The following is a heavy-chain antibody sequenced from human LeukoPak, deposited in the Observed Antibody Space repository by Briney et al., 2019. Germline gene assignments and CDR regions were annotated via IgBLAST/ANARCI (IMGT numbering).Heavy chain of an antibody. Sequence: QTGGSLRLSCAASGFTFTNYGMSWVRQAPGKGLEWVSAISGSGGSTYYADSVKGRFTISRDNSKNTLYLQMNSLRAEDTAVYYCAKEIEMATIEGCFDYWGQGTLVTVSS. CDR1: GFTFTNYG. V-gene: IGHV3-23*01. CDR3: AKEIEMATIEGCFDY. D-gene: IGHD5-24*01. J-gene: IGHJ4*02. CDR2: ISGSGGST.